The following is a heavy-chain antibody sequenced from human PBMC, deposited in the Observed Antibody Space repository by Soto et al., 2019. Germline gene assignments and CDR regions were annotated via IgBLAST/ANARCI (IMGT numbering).Heavy chain of an antibody. V-gene: IGHV1-18*04. CDR1: GYTFTSYG. Sequence: ASLKVSCRASGYTFTSYGISWVRQAPGQGLEWMGWISAYNGNTNYAQKLQGRVTMTTDTSTSTAYMELRSLRSDDTAVYYCARVGSVAGTSDYYYYYGMDVWGQGTTVTVSS. CDR3: ARVGSVAGTSDYYYYYGMDV. D-gene: IGHD6-19*01. CDR2: ISAYNGNT. J-gene: IGHJ6*02.